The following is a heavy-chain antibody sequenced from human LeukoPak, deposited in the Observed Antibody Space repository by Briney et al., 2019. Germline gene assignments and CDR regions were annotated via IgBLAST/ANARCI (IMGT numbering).Heavy chain of an antibody. Sequence: GESLKISCKASKYTFTDYWIAWVRQVPGKGLEWMGIIFPDDSETRYSPSFRGQVTISADKSITTAYLHWSGLKASDTGMYYCVRTVTGIKSPFDYCGQGTLVTVSS. V-gene: IGHV5-51*01. CDR1: KYTFTDYW. J-gene: IGHJ4*02. D-gene: IGHD1-1*01. CDR2: IFPDDSET. CDR3: VRTVTGIKSPFDY.